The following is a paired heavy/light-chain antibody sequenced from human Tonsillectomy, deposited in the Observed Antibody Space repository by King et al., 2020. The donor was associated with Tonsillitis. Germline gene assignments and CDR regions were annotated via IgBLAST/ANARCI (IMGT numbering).Light chain of an antibody. CDR1: QSILYSSPNRNY. V-gene: IGKV4-1*01. CDR2: WAS. CDR3: QQYYSSPRT. Sequence: DIVMTQSPDSLAVSLGERATINCKSSQSILYSSPNRNYLAWYQQKPGQPPKLLISWASTRESGVPDRFSGSGSGTDFTLTISSLQAEDVAVYYCQQYYSSPRTFGQGTKLEIK. J-gene: IGKJ2*01.
Heavy chain of an antibody. CDR3: AKDRDSGDYEPLDH. V-gene: IGHV3-30*02. Sequence: QVQLVESGGGVVQSGGSLRLSCVASGFSFSSYGMDWVRQAPGKGLEWVAYISYDGSNTYYADAVKGRFTISRDISKNTVYLQMSSLRVEDTAVYYCAKDRDSGDYEPLDHWGQGTLVTVSS. D-gene: IGHD4-17*01. CDR2: ISYDGSNT. J-gene: IGHJ4*02. CDR1: GFSFSSYG.